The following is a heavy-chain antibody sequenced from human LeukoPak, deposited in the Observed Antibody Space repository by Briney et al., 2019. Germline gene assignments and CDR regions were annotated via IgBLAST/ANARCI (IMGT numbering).Heavy chain of an antibody. CDR1: GYSFTDYY. D-gene: IGHD2-21*01. J-gene: IGHJ5*02. Sequence: ASVKVSCKTSGYSFTDYYMHWVRQAPGQGLEWMGWINPNSGGTSSAQKFQGRVTMTRDTSITTVYMEVSWLTSDDTAIYYCARPDGLAGAPYLIGPWDQATLATVSS. V-gene: IGHV1-2*02. CDR2: INPNSGGT. CDR3: ARPDGLAGAPYLIGP.